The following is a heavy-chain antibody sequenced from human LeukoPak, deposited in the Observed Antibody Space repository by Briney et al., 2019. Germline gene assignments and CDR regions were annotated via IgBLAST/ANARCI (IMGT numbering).Heavy chain of an antibody. J-gene: IGHJ4*02. Sequence: SETPSLTCAVYGGSFSGYYWSWIRQPPGKGLEWIGEINHSGSTNYNPSLKSRVTISVDTSKNQFSLKLSSVTAADTAVYYCARSGATKKYFDWFSLDYWGQGTLVTVSS. CDR2: INHSGST. CDR3: ARSGATKKYFDWFSLDY. V-gene: IGHV4-34*01. CDR1: GGSFSGYY. D-gene: IGHD3-9*01.